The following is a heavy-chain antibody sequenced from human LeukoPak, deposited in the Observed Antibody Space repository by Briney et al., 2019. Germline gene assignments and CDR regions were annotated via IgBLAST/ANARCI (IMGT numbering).Heavy chain of an antibody. V-gene: IGHV1-24*01. Sequence: GASVKVSCKVSGYTLTELSMHWVRQAPGKGLEWMGGFDPEDGETIYAQKFQGRVTMTEDTSTDTAYVELSSLRSEDTAVYYCATGYYGSGSYSENDYWGQGTLVTVSS. CDR3: ATGYYGSGSYSENDY. CDR1: GYTLTELS. CDR2: FDPEDGET. J-gene: IGHJ4*02. D-gene: IGHD3-10*01.